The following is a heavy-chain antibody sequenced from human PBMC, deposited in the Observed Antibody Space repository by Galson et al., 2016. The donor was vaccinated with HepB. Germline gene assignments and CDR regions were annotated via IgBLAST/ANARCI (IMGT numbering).Heavy chain of an antibody. CDR2: IKPDGNEK. D-gene: IGHD3-10*01. J-gene: IGHJ6*02. V-gene: IGHV3-7*01. Sequence: SLRLSCAGSGFLFGSYWMSWVRQAPGKGLEWLANIKPDGNEKYYVDSVKGRFTVSRDNAKNSLYLQMRSLRAEDTAVYYCARDLKHPVIRGVILDYDHHGLDVWGQGTTVTVSS. CDR3: ARDLKHPVIRGVILDYDHHGLDV. CDR1: GFLFGSYW.